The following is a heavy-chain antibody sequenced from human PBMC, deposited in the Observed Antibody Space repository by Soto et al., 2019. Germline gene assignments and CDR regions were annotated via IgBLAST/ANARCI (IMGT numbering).Heavy chain of an antibody. D-gene: IGHD2-15*01. CDR2: IIPILGIA. Sequence: QVQLVQSGAEVKKPGSSVKVSCKASGGTFSSYTISWVRQAPGQGLEWMGRIIPILGIANYAQKFQGRVTITADKSTSTAYMELSSLRSEDTAVYYCARARVVAATYDAFDIWGQGTMVTVSS. V-gene: IGHV1-69*02. J-gene: IGHJ3*02. CDR1: GGTFSSYT. CDR3: ARARVVAATYDAFDI.